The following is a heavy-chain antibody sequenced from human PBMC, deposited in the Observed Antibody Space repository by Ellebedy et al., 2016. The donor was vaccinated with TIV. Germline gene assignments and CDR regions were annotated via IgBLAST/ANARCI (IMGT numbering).Heavy chain of an antibody. CDR1: GYAFTNYE. Sequence: AASVKVSCKASGYAFTNYEINWVRQATGQGLEWMGWMNPNSGSTIYAQTFQGRVSMTRSTSISTAYMELSSLRSDDTAVYFCARSRYGAVDYWGQGTVVTVSS. V-gene: IGHV1-8*01. CDR2: MNPNSGST. D-gene: IGHD6-13*01. CDR3: ARSRYGAVDY. J-gene: IGHJ4*02.